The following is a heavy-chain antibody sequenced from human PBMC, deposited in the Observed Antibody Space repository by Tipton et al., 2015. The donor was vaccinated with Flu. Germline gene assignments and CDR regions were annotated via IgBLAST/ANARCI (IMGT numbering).Heavy chain of an antibody. J-gene: IGHJ4*02. CDR1: GFSFSSYG. CDR3: ARERFDTSGYYIDH. CDR2: IWYDGSNK. D-gene: IGHD3-22*01. Sequence: QVQLVQSGGGVVQPGRFLRLSCAASGFSFSSYGMHWVRQAPGRGLERVGVIWYDGSNKYYADSVKGRFTISKDNSRNTLSLEMNSLRAEDTAVYYCARERFDTSGYYIDHWGQGALVTVSS. V-gene: IGHV3-33*01.